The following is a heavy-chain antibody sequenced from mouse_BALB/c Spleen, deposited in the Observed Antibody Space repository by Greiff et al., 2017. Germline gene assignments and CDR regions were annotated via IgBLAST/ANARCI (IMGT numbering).Heavy chain of an antibody. CDR2: INPSTGYT. D-gene: IGHD1-1*01. V-gene: IGHV1-7*01. CDR1: GYTFTSYW. Sequence: VQLQQSGAELAKPGASVKMSCKASGYTFTSYWMHWVKQRPGQGLEWIGYINPSTGYTEYNQKFKDKATLTADKSSSTAYMQLSSLTSEDSAVYYCATTVSADWGQGTLVTVSA. CDR3: ATTVSAD. J-gene: IGHJ3*01.